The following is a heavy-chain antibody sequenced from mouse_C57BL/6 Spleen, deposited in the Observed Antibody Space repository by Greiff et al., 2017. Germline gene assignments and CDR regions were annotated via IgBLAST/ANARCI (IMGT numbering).Heavy chain of an antibody. CDR1: GYTFTSYG. CDR3: ARCKDAMDY. Sequence: VQLQQSGPVLVKPGASVKLSCKASGYTFTSYGISWVKQRTGQGLEWIGEIYPRSGNTYYNEKFKGKATLTADKSSSTAYMELRSLTSEDSAVYFCARCKDAMDYWGQGTSVTVSS. CDR2: IYPRSGNT. J-gene: IGHJ4*01. V-gene: IGHV1-81*01.